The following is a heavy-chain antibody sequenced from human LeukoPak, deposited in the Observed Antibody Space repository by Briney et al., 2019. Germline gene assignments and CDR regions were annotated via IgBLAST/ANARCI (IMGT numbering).Heavy chain of an antibody. CDR3: TRDPILGAPDYFDY. CDR2: TSPDEGLK. Sequence: QPGGSLRLSCAASGFTFSSYWMHWVRQAPGKGLEWVAVTSPDEGLKFYGDSVKGRFTISRDNSKNTMYLQMNNLREEDTAVYYCTRDPILGAPDYFDYWGQGTLVTVSS. V-gene: IGHV3-30*03. CDR1: GFTFSSYW. J-gene: IGHJ4*02. D-gene: IGHD1-26*01.